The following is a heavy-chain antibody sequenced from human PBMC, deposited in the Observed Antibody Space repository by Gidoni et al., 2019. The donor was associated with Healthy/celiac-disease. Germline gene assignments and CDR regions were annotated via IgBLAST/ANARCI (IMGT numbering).Heavy chain of an antibody. D-gene: IGHD5-12*01. V-gene: IGHV3-23*01. CDR1: GFTFSSYA. CDR3: AKDRVATKKGDFEDY. Sequence: EVQLLESGGGLVQPGGSLRLSCAASGFTFSSYAMSWVRQAPGTGLEGVSAISGSGGSTYYADSVKGRFTISRDNSKNTLYLQMNSLRAEDTAVYYCAKDRVATKKGDFEDYWGQGTLVTVSS. J-gene: IGHJ4*02. CDR2: ISGSGGST.